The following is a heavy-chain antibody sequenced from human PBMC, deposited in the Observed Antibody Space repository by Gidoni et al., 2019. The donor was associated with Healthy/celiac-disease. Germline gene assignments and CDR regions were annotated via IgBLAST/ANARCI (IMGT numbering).Heavy chain of an antibody. J-gene: IGHJ5*02. CDR3: ATGVAQLVRGENWFDP. CDR2: FDPEDGET. V-gene: IGHV1-24*01. Sequence: QVQLVQSGAEVKKPGASVKVSCKVSGYTLTELSMHWVRQAPGKGLEWMGGFDPEDGETIYAQKFQGRVTMTEDTSTDTAYMELSSLRSEDTAVYYCATGVAQLVRGENWFDPWGQGTLVTVSS. CDR1: GYTLTELS. D-gene: IGHD6-13*01.